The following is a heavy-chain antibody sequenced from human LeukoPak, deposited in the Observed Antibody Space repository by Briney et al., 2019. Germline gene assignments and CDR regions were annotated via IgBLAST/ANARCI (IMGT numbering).Heavy chain of an antibody. CDR3: ARSYYYAFDI. J-gene: IGHJ3*02. D-gene: IGHD3-22*01. CDR2: IYYSGGT. Sequence: SETLSLTCTVSGDSVSTYYWSWIRQPPGKGLEWIGYIYYSGGTNYNPSLKSRVTISVDTSKNQSSLKLISVTAADTAVYYCARSYYYAFDIWGQGTMVTVSS. V-gene: IGHV4-59*02. CDR1: GDSVSTYY.